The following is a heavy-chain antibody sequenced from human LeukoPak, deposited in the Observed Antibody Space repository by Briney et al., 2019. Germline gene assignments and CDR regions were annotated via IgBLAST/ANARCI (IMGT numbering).Heavy chain of an antibody. V-gene: IGHV1-2*02. D-gene: IGHD2-2*02. Sequence: ASVEVSCKASGYTFTGYYIHWVRQAPGQGLEWMAWINANSGGTNSAQNFQGRVTMTRDTSISTAYMEVSRLRSDDTAVYYCVRGTGYCSSTSCYNSGEYFQHWGQGTLVTVSS. CDR1: GYTFTGYY. CDR2: INANSGGT. CDR3: VRGTGYCSSTSCYNSGEYFQH. J-gene: IGHJ1*01.